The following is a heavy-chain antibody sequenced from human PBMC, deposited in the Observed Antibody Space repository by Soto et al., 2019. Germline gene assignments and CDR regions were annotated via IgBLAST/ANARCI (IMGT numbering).Heavy chain of an antibody. CDR3: ARQQYTVVTAFDV. J-gene: IGHJ3*01. V-gene: IGHV4-59*07. CDR2: VSYSGKT. CDR1: GGSITPYY. Sequence: QVQLQESGPGLVKTSDTLSLTCTVSGGSITPYYWSWIRQPPGEGLEWIGYVSYSGKTGYNPSLKSRVSMAIDTSKNEFSLKVTPLTAADAATYYGARQQYTVVTAFDVWGQGTTVAVSS. D-gene: IGHD2-15*01.